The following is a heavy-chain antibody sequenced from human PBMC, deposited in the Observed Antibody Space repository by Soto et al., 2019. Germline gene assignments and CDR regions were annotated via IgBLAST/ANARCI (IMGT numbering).Heavy chain of an antibody. CDR2: INPNSGGT. J-gene: IGHJ6*02. D-gene: IGHD2-2*02. Sequence: ASVKVSCKASGYTFTGYYMHWVRQAPGQGLEWMGWINPNSGGTNYAQKFQGWVTMTRDTSISTAYMELSRLRSDDTAVYYCARGGDYCSSTSCYTGHYYYYGMDVWGQGTTVT. CDR1: GYTFTGYY. V-gene: IGHV1-2*04. CDR3: ARGGDYCSSTSCYTGHYYYYGMDV.